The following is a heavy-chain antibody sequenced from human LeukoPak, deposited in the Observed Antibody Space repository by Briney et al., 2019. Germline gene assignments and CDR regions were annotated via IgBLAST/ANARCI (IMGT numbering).Heavy chain of an antibody. CDR3: ARSHDHLWGNYPDY. V-gene: IGHV4/OR15-8*01. CDR2: IHHDGRI. J-gene: IGHJ4*02. D-gene: IGHD3-16*02. CDR1: GVSIDSTNW. Sequence: SETLSLTCDVSGVSIDSTNWWNWVRQPPGKGLEWIGEIHHDGRINYSPSLKSRVTLSVDKSKNQFSLRLNSVTAADTAMYYCARSHDHLWGNYPDYWGRGTLVTVSS.